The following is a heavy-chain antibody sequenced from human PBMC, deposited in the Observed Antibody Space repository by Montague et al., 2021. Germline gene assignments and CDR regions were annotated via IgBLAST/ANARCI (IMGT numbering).Heavy chain of an antibody. CDR3: ARGGLRNYYYYMGV. CDR1: GFTFRSYW. J-gene: IGHJ6*03. CDR2: IKSDGLIA. D-gene: IGHD3-16*01. Sequence: SLRLSCAASGFTFRSYWMHWVRQAPGKGLVWVSRIKSDGLIAIYADSVKGRFTISRDNAKDTLHLQMNSLRAEDTATYYCARGGLRNYYYYMGVWGKGTTVTVSS. V-gene: IGHV3-74*01.